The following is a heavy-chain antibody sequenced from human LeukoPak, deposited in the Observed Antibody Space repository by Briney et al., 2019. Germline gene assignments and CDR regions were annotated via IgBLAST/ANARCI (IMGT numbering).Heavy chain of an antibody. V-gene: IGHV1-69*06. CDR1: GGTFSSYA. D-gene: IGHD5-18*01. J-gene: IGHJ4*02. CDR2: IIPIFGTA. Sequence: ASVKVSCKASGGTFSSYAISWVRQAPGQGLEWMGGIIPIFGTANYAQKFQGRVTITADKSTSTAYMELSSLRSEDTAVYYCARDYWLRGYSYGYYGHWGQGTLVTVSS. CDR3: ARDYWLRGYSYGYYGH.